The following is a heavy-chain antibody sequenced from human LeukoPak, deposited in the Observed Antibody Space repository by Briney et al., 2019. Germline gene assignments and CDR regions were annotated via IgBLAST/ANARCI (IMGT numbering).Heavy chain of an antibody. CDR1: GFTVSSNY. CDR2: IYSGGST. D-gene: IGHD6-13*01. Sequence: PGGSLRLSCAASGFTVSSNYMSWVRQAPGKGLEWVSVIYSGGSTYYADSVKGRFTISRDNSKNTLYLQMNSLRAEDTAVYYCAKDSIAAAGSYGGQGTLVTVSS. J-gene: IGHJ4*02. CDR3: AKDSIAAAGSY. V-gene: IGHV3-53*01.